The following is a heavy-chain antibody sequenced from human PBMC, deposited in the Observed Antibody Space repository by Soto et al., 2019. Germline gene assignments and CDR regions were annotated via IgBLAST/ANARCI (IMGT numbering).Heavy chain of an antibody. D-gene: IGHD6-19*01. V-gene: IGHV3-48*02. Sequence: EVQLVESGGGLVQPGESLRVSCAASGFTLSNYAMCWVRQAPGKGMELFSYISSSGSVIYYADSVKGRFTVSREYAKNSLFLQMNSLSDEDTAVYYCARDGAVAGKRYFYGMDVWGQGTTVTVSS. CDR3: ARDGAVAGKRYFYGMDV. CDR1: GFTLSNYA. CDR2: ISSSGSVI. J-gene: IGHJ6*02.